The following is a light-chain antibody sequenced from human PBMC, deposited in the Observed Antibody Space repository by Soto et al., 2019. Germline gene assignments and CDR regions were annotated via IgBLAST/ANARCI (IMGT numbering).Light chain of an antibody. V-gene: IGLV2-14*01. CDR1: SSDVGAYNR. J-gene: IGLJ2*01. Sequence: QSALTQPASVSGSPGQSIYISFTGTSSDVGAYNRVSWYQHQSVRAPKLIMYEVTNRPSVVSNRCSGSKSGNTASLTISGLQAEDEADYYCSSYTSSTTRVAFGGGTKVTVL. CDR3: SSYTSSTTRVA. CDR2: EVT.